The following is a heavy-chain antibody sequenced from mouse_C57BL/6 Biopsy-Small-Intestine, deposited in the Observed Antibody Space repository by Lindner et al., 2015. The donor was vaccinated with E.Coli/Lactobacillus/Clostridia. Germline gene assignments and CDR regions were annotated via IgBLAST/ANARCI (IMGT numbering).Heavy chain of an antibody. J-gene: IGHJ2*01. CDR3: VRNRNWLFDY. V-gene: IGHV1-54*01. CDR1: GYAFTNYL. CDR2: INPGSGGA. D-gene: IGHD4-1*01. Sequence: VQLQESGAELVRPGTSVKVSCKASGYAFTNYLIEWVKQRPGQGLEWIGVINPGSGGANYNEKFKGKATLTADQSSSTAYMQLNSLTSEDSAVYLCVRNRNWLFDYWGQGTTLTVSS.